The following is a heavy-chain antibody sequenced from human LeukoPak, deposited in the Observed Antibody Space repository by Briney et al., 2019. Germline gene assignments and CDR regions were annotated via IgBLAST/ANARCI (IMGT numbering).Heavy chain of an antibody. J-gene: IGHJ4*02. V-gene: IGHV3-74*01. CDR3: ARGDYYYGSGSYIDY. Sequence: GGSLRLSCAASGFTFSSYWMHWVRQAPGKGLGWVSRINSDGSSTSYADSVKGRFTISKDNAKNTLYLQMNSLRAEDTAVYYCARGDYYYGSGSYIDYWGQGTLVTVSS. CDR2: INSDGSST. CDR1: GFTFSSYW. D-gene: IGHD3-10*01.